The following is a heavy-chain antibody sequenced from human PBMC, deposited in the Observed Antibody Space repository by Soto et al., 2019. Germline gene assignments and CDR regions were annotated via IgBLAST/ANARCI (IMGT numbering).Heavy chain of an antibody. V-gene: IGHV3-30*03. Sequence: QVQLVESGGGVVQPGRSLRLSCAASGFTFSSYGIHWVRQAPGKGLEWVAVISYDGSNKYYADSVKGRFTISRDSSKNTLYLQRNSLRAEDTAVYYCARSWGVVWDLPEGYFDYWGQGTLVTVSS. CDR3: ARSWGVVWDLPEGYFDY. J-gene: IGHJ4*02. CDR1: GFTFSSYG. D-gene: IGHD1-26*01. CDR2: ISYDGSNK.